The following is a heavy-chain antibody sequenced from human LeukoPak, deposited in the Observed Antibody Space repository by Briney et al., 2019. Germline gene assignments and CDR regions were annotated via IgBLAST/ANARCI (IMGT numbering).Heavy chain of an antibody. CDR2: IYSGGST. D-gene: IGHD5-18*01. CDR3: ARERYSYGPWYFDY. V-gene: IGHV3-53*01. CDR1: GFTVSSNY. J-gene: IGHJ4*02. Sequence: GGSLRLSCAASGFTVSSNYMSWVRQAPGKGLEWVSVIYSGGSTYYADSVKGRFTISRDNAKNSLYLQMNSLRAEDTAVYYCARERYSYGPWYFDYWGQGTLVTVSS.